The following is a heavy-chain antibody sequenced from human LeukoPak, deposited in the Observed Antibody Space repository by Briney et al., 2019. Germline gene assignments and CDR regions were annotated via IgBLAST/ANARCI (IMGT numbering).Heavy chain of an antibody. CDR1: GFTFSSYS. CDR2: ISSSSSTI. CDR3: ASLGDYVY. D-gene: IGHD4-17*01. V-gene: IGHV3-48*01. Sequence: GGSLRLSCAASGFTFSSYSMNWVRQAPGKGLEWVSYISSSSSTIYYADSVKGRFTISRDNAKNSLYPQMNSLRAEDTAVYYCASLGDYVYWGQGTLVTVSS. J-gene: IGHJ4*02.